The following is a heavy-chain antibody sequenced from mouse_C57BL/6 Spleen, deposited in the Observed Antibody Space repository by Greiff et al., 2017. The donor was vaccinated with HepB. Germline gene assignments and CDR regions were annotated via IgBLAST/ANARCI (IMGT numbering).Heavy chain of an antibody. CDR2: ISDGGSYT. CDR1: GFTFSSYA. V-gene: IGHV5-4*01. CDR3: ARAYYSNLSYALDY. Sequence: EVQLVESGGGLVKPGGSLKLSCAASGFTFSSYAMSWVRQTPEKRLEWVATISDGGSYTYYPANVKGRFTISRDNATNNLYLQMSHLKSEDPAMYYCARAYYSNLSYALDYWGQGTSVTVSS. D-gene: IGHD2-5*01. J-gene: IGHJ4*01.